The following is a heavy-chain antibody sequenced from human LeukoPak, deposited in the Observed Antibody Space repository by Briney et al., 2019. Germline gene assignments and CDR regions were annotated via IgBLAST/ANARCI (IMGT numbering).Heavy chain of an antibody. CDR2: INHSGST. V-gene: IGHV4-39*07. Sequence: PSETLSLTCTVSGGAIGRSSYYWGWIRQPPGKGLEWIGEINHSGSTNYNPSLKSRVTISVDTSKNQFSLKVSSVTAADTAVYYCAKGGMDGDYEDSWGQGTLVTVSS. D-gene: IGHD4-17*01. CDR3: AKGGMDGDYEDS. J-gene: IGHJ4*02. CDR1: GGAIGRSSYY.